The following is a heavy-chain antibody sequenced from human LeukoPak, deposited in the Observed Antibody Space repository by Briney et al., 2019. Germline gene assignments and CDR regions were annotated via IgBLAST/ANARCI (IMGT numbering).Heavy chain of an antibody. CDR2: ISYDENTK. V-gene: IGHV3-30*09. CDR1: GFTFSSYT. Sequence: GGSLRLSCAASGFTFSSYTMHWVRQAPGKGLDWVTLISYDENTKYYADSVRGRFAISRDNSKNTLYLQMNSLRAEDTAVYYCARDTYYHGSGSYGPIDYWGQGTLVTVSS. CDR3: ARDTYYHGSGSYGPIDY. D-gene: IGHD3-10*01. J-gene: IGHJ4*02.